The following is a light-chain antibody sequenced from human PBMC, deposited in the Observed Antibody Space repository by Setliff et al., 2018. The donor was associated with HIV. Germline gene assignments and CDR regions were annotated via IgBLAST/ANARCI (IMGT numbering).Light chain of an antibody. CDR3: SSYASTNTLP. Sequence: QSALTQPASVSGSPGQSITISCTGTSSDVGGYSHVSWYQQHPGKAPKLIIYEVRNRPSGVSNRFSGSKSGNTASLTISGLQAEDEADYYCSSYASTNTLPFGTGTKVTVL. V-gene: IGLV2-14*01. CDR1: SSDVGGYSH. CDR2: EVR. J-gene: IGLJ1*01.